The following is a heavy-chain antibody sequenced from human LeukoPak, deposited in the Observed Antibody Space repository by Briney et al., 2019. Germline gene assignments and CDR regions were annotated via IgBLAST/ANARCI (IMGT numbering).Heavy chain of an antibody. CDR1: GFTFSSYG. V-gene: IGHV3-30*03. CDR2: ISYDGSNK. D-gene: IGHD6-6*01. CDR3: ARGVMEQLVLYYYYYMDV. J-gene: IGHJ6*03. Sequence: PGGSLRLSCAASGFTFSSYGMHWVRQAPGEGLEWVAVISYDGSNKYYADSVKGRFTISRDNAKNSLYLQMNSLRAEDTAVYYCARGVMEQLVLYYYYYMDVWGKGTTVTVSS.